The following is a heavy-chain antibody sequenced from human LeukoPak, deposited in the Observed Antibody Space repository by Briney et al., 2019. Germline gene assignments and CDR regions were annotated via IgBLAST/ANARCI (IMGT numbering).Heavy chain of an antibody. CDR3: ARGHRYSSGWSDY. V-gene: IGHV4-39*01. J-gene: IGHJ4*02. Sequence: SETLSLTCTVSGGSISSSSYYWGWIRQPPGKGLEWIGSIYYSGSTYYNPSLKSRVTISVDTSKNQFSLKLSSVTAADTAVYYCARGHRYSSGWSDYWGQGTLVTVSS. CDR1: GGSISSSSYY. D-gene: IGHD6-19*01. CDR2: IYYSGST.